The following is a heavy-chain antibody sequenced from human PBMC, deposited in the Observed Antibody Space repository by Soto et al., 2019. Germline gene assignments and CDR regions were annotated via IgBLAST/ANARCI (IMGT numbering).Heavy chain of an antibody. Sequence: SETLSLTCTVSGGSISSYYWSWIRQPAGKGLEWIGRIYTSGSTNYNPSLKSRVTMSVDTSKNQFSLKLGSVTAADTAVYYCARASGGYSSSWYNWFDPWGQGTLVTVSS. V-gene: IGHV4-4*07. CDR1: GGSISSYY. CDR2: IYTSGST. J-gene: IGHJ5*02. D-gene: IGHD6-13*01. CDR3: ARASGGYSSSWYNWFDP.